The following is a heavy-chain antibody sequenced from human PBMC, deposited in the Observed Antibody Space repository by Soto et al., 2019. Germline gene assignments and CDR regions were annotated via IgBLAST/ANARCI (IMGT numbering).Heavy chain of an antibody. CDR3: ARDSSLHQPLFYGMDV. CDR1: GLTVSSNY. D-gene: IGHD2-2*01. Sequence: EVQLVESGGGLVQPGGSLRLSCAASGLTVSSNYMSWVRQAPGKGLEWVSVMYGGGSTYYADSVKGRFIISRDNYKNTLYLQMDSLRVEDTAVYYCARDSSLHQPLFYGMDVWGQGTTVTVSS. CDR2: MYGGGST. V-gene: IGHV3-66*01. J-gene: IGHJ6*02.